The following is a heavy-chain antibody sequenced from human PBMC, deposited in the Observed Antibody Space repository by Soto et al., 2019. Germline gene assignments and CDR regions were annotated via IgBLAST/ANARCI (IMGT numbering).Heavy chain of an antibody. Sequence: GGSLRLSCAASGFTFSSYGMHWVRQAPGKGLEWVAVVSYDGSNTYYADSVKGRFTISRDNSKNTLYLQMNSLRAEDMAVYYCAKVDCSTTNCYWNDAFDIWGQGTMVTVSS. CDR3: AKVDCSTTNCYWNDAFDI. CDR2: VSYDGSNT. J-gene: IGHJ3*02. CDR1: GFTFSSYG. V-gene: IGHV3-30*18. D-gene: IGHD2-2*01.